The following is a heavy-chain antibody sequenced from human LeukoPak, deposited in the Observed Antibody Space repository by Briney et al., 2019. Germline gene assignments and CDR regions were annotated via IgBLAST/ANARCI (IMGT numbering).Heavy chain of an antibody. Sequence: PSETLSLTCTVSGYSISSGYYWGWIRQPPGKGLEWIGSIYHSGSTYYNPSLKSRVTISVDTSKNQFSLKLSSVTAADTAVYYCASEGWELQGHPFDYWGQGTLVTVAS. CDR2: IYHSGST. J-gene: IGHJ4*02. CDR1: GYSISSGYY. CDR3: ASEGWELQGHPFDY. V-gene: IGHV4-38-2*02. D-gene: IGHD1-26*01.